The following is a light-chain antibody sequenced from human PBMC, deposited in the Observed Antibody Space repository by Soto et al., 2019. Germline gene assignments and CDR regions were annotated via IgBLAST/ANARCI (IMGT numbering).Light chain of an antibody. CDR1: QSISRY. V-gene: IGKV1-39*01. J-gene: IGKJ5*01. CDR3: QQNYNTLIP. Sequence: DIQMTQSPSSLSASAGDRVTITCRASQSISRYLNWYQQKPGKAPKLLIYAASSLHTGVPSRFSVSGSGTDFTLTISNLQPEDFTTYYCQQNYNTLIPFGQGTRLEI. CDR2: AAS.